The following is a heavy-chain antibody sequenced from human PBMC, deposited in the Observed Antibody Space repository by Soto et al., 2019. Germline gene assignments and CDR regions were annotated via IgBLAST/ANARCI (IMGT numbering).Heavy chain of an antibody. D-gene: IGHD5-18*01. CDR3: AYSYGYDTWFDP. V-gene: IGHV5-10-1*01. CDR1: GYSFTSYW. Sequence: GESLKISCKGSGYSFTSYWISWVRQMPGKGLEWMGRIDPSDSYTNYSPSFQGHVTISADKSISTAYLQWSSLKASDTAMYYCAYSYGYDTWFDPWGQGTLVTVSS. J-gene: IGHJ5*02. CDR2: IDPSDSYT.